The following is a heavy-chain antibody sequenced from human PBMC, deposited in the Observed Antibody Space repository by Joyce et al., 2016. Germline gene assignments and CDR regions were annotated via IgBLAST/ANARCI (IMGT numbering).Heavy chain of an antibody. D-gene: IGHD2-21*01. J-gene: IGHJ1*01. V-gene: IGHV3-23*01. Sequence: EVQLLESGGGSVKPGGSLRLSCAASRFPFSTYAMGWVRPAPGQGLEWVSDISGSGDRTFYADSVRGRFTISRDNVKKILYLEMHSLRVDDTAVYYCTKDVRGGDSFAEYYQHWGQGTRVIVSS. CDR2: ISGSGDRT. CDR1: RFPFSTYA. CDR3: TKDVRGGDSFAEYYQH.